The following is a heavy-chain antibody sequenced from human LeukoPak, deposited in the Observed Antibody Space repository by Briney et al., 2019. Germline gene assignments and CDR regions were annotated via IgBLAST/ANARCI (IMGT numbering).Heavy chain of an antibody. D-gene: IGHD2-15*01. Sequence: ASVKVSCKASGYTFTGYYMHWVRQAPGQGLEWMGWINPNSGGTNYAQKFQGRVTMTRDTSISTAYMELSRLRSDDTAVYYCARSGDCSGGSCYDPVDAFDIWGQGTMVTVSS. CDR1: GYTFTGYY. CDR3: ARSGDCSGGSCYDPVDAFDI. J-gene: IGHJ3*02. V-gene: IGHV1-2*02. CDR2: INPNSGGT.